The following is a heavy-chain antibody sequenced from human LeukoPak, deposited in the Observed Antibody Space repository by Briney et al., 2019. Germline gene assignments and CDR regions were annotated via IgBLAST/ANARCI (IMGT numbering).Heavy chain of an antibody. D-gene: IGHD2-15*01. CDR2: ICGSGGST. CDR1: GFTFSSYA. CDR3: AKGRGYCTGGSCYSDD. J-gene: IGHJ4*02. V-gene: IGHV3-23*01. Sequence: GGSLGLSRAASGFTFSSYAMSWVRQAPGRGREWVSAICGSGGSTYYADSVKGRFTISRDNSKNTLYLQMNSRRVEDTAIYYCAKGRGYCTGGSCYSDDWGQGTLVTVSS.